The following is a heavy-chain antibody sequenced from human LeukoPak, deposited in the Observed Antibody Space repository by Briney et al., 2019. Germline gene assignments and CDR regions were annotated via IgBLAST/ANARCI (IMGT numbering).Heavy chain of an antibody. CDR2: INPNSGGT. V-gene: IGHV1-2*02. CDR1: GYTFTGYY. D-gene: IGHD2-15*01. J-gene: IGHJ4*02. Sequence: GASVKVSCKASGYTFTGYYMHWVRQAPGQGLEWMGWINPNSGGTNYAQKFQGRVTMTRDTSISTAYMELSRLRSDDTAVYYCARDLERVVVAATFDYWGQGTLVTVSS. CDR3: ARDLERVVVAATFDY.